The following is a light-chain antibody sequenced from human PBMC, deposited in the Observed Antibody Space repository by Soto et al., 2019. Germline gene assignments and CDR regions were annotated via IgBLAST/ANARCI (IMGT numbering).Light chain of an antibody. V-gene: IGLV2-11*01. CDR2: DVS. J-gene: IGLJ3*02. CDR1: SSDVGYYNY. CDR3: CSFAGSYSWV. Sequence: QSALTQPRSVSGSPGQSVTISCTGTSSDVGYYNYVSWYQQYPGQAPKLIIYDVSKRPSGVPDRFSGSKSGNTASLTISGLQVEDDADYYCCSFAGSYSWVFGGGTKLTVL.